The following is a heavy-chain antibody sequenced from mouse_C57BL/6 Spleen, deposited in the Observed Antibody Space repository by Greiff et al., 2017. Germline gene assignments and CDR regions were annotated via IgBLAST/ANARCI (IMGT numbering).Heavy chain of an antibody. Sequence: VQLQQSGAELAKPGASVKLSCKASGYNFTSYWMQWVKQRPGQGLEWIGYINPSSGYTKYNQKFKDKATLTADKSSSTAYMQLSSLTYEDSAVYYCARWLLGGDYAMDYWGQGTSVTVSS. J-gene: IGHJ4*01. V-gene: IGHV1-7*01. CDR1: GYNFTSYW. CDR3: ARWLLGGDYAMDY. D-gene: IGHD2-3*01. CDR2: INPSSGYT.